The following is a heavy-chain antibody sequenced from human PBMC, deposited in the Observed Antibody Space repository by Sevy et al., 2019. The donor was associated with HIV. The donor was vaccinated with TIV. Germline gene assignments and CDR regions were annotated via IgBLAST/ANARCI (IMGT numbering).Heavy chain of an antibody. CDR2: ISYDGSIR. J-gene: IGHJ4*02. CDR3: ARWGPNWSGSGSVGLAY. V-gene: IGHV3-30-3*01. Sequence: GGSLRLSCAASGFSFSDYAMHWVRQAPGKGLEWVAVISYDGSIRYYADSVKGRFTISRDNAKNTLYLQMNTLRVEDTAVYYCARWGPNWSGSGSVGLAYWGQGDPVTVSS. D-gene: IGHD3-10*01. CDR1: GFSFSDYA.